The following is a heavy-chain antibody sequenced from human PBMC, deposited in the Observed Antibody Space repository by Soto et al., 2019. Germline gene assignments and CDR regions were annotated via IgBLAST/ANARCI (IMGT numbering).Heavy chain of an antibody. D-gene: IGHD6-13*01. J-gene: IGHJ6*03. V-gene: IGHV3-64*01. Sequence: EAQLGESGGGLVQPGGSLRLSCAAYGFTFSNYEMHWVRQAPGKGLEYVSGISNNGAHTDYAKSVKGRFTISRDNSENTLYLQMGSLRAEDMALYYCARRGYGSRWPNVYMDVWGKGTTVTVSS. CDR3: ARRGYGSRWPNVYMDV. CDR2: ISNNGAHT. CDR1: GFTFSNYE.